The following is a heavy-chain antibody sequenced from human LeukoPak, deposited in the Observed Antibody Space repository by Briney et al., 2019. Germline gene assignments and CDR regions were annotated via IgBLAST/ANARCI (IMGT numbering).Heavy chain of an antibody. CDR3: ARSFDY. V-gene: IGHV3-33*08. CDR2: IWYDGSNK. CDR1: GFTFSSYA. J-gene: IGHJ4*02. Sequence: GGSLRLSCAASGFTFSSYAMSWVRQAPGKGLEWVAVIWYDGSNKYYADSVKGRFTISRDNSKNTLYLQMNSLRAEDTAVYYCARSFDYWGQGTLVTVSS.